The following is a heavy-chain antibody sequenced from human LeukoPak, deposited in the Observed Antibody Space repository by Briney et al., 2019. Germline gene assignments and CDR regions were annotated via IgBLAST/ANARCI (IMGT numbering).Heavy chain of an antibody. CDR1: ESTFADYG. CDR3: ARDLSASWYSLGS. V-gene: IGHV3-20*04. CDR2: INWKGGNT. J-gene: IGHJ4*02. D-gene: IGHD6-13*01. Sequence: GGSLRLSCKDSESTFADYGMSWVRQTPRKGLEWVSGINWKGGNTAYADSVKGRFTISRDNAKNSLYLQMTSLRAEDTALYYCARDLSASWYSLGSWGQGTLVTVSS.